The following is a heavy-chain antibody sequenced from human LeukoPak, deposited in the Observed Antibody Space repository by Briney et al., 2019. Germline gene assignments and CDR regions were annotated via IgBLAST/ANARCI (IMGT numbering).Heavy chain of an antibody. CDR3: AKSFLRLEAIDY. J-gene: IGHJ4*02. D-gene: IGHD1-1*01. CDR1: GFTLDDYA. V-gene: IGHV3-9*01. Sequence: GRSLSLSCAASGFTLDDYAMHWVRQAPGKGLEWVSGISWNSGSIGYAESVKGRFTISRDNAKNSLYLQMISLRAEDTALYYCAKSFLRLEAIDYWGQGTLVTVSS. CDR2: ISWNSGSI.